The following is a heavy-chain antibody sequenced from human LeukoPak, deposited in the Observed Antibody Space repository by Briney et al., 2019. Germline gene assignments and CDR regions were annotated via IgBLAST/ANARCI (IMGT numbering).Heavy chain of an antibody. CDR2: ISGSGGST. V-gene: IGHV3-23*01. CDR1: GFTFSSYA. D-gene: IGHD2-2*01. J-gene: IGHJ6*02. CDR3: AKDLNIVVVPAYGLDV. Sequence: GGPLRLSCAASGFTFSSYAMSWVRQAPGKGLEWVSAISGSGGSTYYADSVKGRFTISRDNSKNTLYLQMNSLRAEDTAVYYCAKDLNIVVVPAYGLDVWGQGTTVTVSS.